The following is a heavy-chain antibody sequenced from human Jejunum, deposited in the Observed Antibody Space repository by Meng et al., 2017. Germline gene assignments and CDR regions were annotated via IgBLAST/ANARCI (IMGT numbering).Heavy chain of an antibody. CDR2: IYYSGST. J-gene: IGHJ4*02. D-gene: IGHD6-13*01. CDR3: ARGGFFEAAAANLIDS. Sequence: EQLQASAPGLVSPSETLSLTRTVSGGSVSSGNYYWSWNRQPPGKGLDWIGYIYYSGSTNYNPSLKSRVTISVDTSKNQFSLKLSSVTAADTAVYYCARGGFFEAAAANLIDSWGQGTLVTVSS. V-gene: IGHV4-61*01. CDR1: GGSVSSGNYY.